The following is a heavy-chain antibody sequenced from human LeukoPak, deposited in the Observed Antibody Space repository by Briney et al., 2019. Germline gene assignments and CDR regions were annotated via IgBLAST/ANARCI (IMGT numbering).Heavy chain of an antibody. D-gene: IGHD6-19*01. J-gene: IGHJ5*02. CDR3: AREGRSGWYWFDP. CDR1: GYIFSNYG. CDR2: INTYNGNT. V-gene: IGHV1-18*01. Sequence: ASVKASCKASGYIFSNYGIIWVRQAPGQGLEWMGWINTYNGNTNYARKFQGRVTMTTDTLTTTVYMELRSLRSDDTAVYYCAREGRSGWYWFDPWGQGALVTVSS.